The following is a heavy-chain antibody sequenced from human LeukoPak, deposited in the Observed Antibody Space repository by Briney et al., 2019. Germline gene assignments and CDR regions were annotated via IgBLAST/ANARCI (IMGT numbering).Heavy chain of an antibody. Sequence: ASVTVACKASGYTFTSYGINWVRQAPGQGLEWMGWISTYNGNTNYAQKLQGRVTMTTDTSTSTAYMELRSLRSDDTAVYYCARLGYCSSTSCYHYYYYGMDVWGQGTTVTVSS. D-gene: IGHD2-2*01. J-gene: IGHJ6*02. CDR2: ISTYNGNT. CDR1: GYTFTSYG. V-gene: IGHV1-18*01. CDR3: ARLGYCSSTSCYHYYYYGMDV.